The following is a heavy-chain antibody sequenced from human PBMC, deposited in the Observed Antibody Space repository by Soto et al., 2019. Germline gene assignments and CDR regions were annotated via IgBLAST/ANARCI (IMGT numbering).Heavy chain of an antibody. Sequence: GESLKICCLAFGYSFDNYRIPWVGQVPGKGLEWMGKTDPSDSSTNYNPAFEGHVTISLDKSITTAYLQWSSLKASDTAMYYCARLGHDYSNSGMDVWGQGTTVTVSS. V-gene: IGHV5-10-1*01. J-gene: IGHJ6*02. CDR2: TDPSDSST. D-gene: IGHD4-4*01. CDR1: GYSFDNYR. CDR3: ARLGHDYSNSGMDV.